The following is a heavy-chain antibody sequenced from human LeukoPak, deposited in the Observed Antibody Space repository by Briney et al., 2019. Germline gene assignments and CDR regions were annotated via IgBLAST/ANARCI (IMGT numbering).Heavy chain of an antibody. V-gene: IGHV4-61*02. Sequence: PSETLSLTCTVSGNSISSGDNYWSWIRQPAGKGLEWIGRIYTSGSTNYNPSLKSRVTISVDTSKNQFSLKLSSVTAADTAVYYCARCVSGSYPDYEWFDPWGQGTLVTVSS. CDR2: IYTSGST. J-gene: IGHJ5*02. CDR1: GNSISSGDNY. D-gene: IGHD1-26*01. CDR3: ARCVSGSYPDYEWFDP.